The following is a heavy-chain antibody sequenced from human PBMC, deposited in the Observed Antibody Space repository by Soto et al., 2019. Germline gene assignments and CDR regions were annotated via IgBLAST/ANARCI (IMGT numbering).Heavy chain of an antibody. CDR1: GYTFTSSG. CDR2: ISAHTGSS. D-gene: IGHD3-22*01. Sequence: ASVKVSCKASGYTFTSSGMSWVRQAPGQGIEWMGWISAHTGSSEYAQRLQGRVTMTTDRSTSTAVMELRSLRSDETAVYYCASPFFYPDSGSRGYSCDALEFCDPRTLVAFSS. V-gene: IGHV1-18*01. J-gene: IGHJ3*01. CDR3: ASPFFYPDSGSRGYSCDALEF.